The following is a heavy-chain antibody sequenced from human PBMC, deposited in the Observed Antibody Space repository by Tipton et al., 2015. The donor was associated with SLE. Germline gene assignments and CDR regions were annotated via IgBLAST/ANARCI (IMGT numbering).Heavy chain of an antibody. CDR1: GGSISSHY. Sequence: TLSLTCTVSGGSISSHYWSWIRQPPGKGLEWIGYIYYSGSTYYNPSLKSRVTISVDTSKNQFSLKLSSVTAADTAVYYCASLAYCGGDCLSDAFDIWGQGTMVTVSS. D-gene: IGHD2-21*01. CDR3: ASLAYCGGDCLSDAFDI. J-gene: IGHJ3*02. CDR2: IYYSGST. V-gene: IGHV4-59*08.